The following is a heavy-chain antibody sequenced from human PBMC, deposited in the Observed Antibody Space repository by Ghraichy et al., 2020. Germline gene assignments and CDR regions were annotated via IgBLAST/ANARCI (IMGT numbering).Heavy chain of an antibody. CDR1: GFTFSNAW. Sequence: LSLTCAASGFTFSNAWMSWVRQAPGKGLEWVGRIKSKTDGGTTDYAAPVKGRFTISRDDSKNTLFLQMNSLKTEDTAVYYCTFPHSGYDYYYYGMDVWGQGTTVTVSS. CDR2: IKSKTDGGTT. J-gene: IGHJ6*02. V-gene: IGHV3-15*01. D-gene: IGHD5-12*01. CDR3: TFPHSGYDYYYYGMDV.